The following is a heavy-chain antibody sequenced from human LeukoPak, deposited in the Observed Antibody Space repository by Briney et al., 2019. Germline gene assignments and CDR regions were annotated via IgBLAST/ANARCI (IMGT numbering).Heavy chain of an antibody. D-gene: IGHD2-2*01. CDR1: GYTFTSYG. CDR3: ARDHEDYCSSTSCSSIAVDY. J-gene: IGHJ4*02. V-gene: IGHV1-18*01. Sequence: ASVKVSCKASGYTFTSYGISWVRQAPGQGLEWMGWISAYNGNTNYAQKLQGRVTMTTDTSTSTAYMELRSLRSDDTAVYYCARDHEDYCSSTSCSSIAVDYWGQGTLVTVSS. CDR2: ISAYNGNT.